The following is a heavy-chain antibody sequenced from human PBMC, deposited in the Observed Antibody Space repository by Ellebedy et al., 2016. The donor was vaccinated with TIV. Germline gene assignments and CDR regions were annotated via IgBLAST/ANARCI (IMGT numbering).Heavy chain of an antibody. D-gene: IGHD3-9*01. CDR2: ISYDGSNK. J-gene: IGHJ5*02. CDR3: AREYYDILTGYDNWFDP. CDR1: GFTFSSYA. V-gene: IGHV3-30*04. Sequence: GESLKISCAASGFTFSSYAMHWVRQAPGKGLEWVAVISYDGSNKYYADSVKGRFTISRDNSKNTLYLQMNSLRAEDTAVYYCAREYYDILTGYDNWFDPWGQGTLVTVSS.